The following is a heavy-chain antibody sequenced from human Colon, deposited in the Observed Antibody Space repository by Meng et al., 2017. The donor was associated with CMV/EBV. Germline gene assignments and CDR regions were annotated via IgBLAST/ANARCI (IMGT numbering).Heavy chain of an antibody. D-gene: IGHD2-8*01. V-gene: IGHV3-11*04. CDR2: ISSLASTT. CDR3: ARDRWCTRTKCDKFGDYGMDV. CDR1: GFIFGDYY. Sequence: GGSLRLSCAASGFIFGDYYMSWVRQAPGKGLEWISYISSLASTTHYADSVKGRFTISRDNAKNSLFLEMNSLRAEDTAVYYCARDRWCTRTKCDKFGDYGMDVWGQGTTVTVSS. J-gene: IGHJ6*02.